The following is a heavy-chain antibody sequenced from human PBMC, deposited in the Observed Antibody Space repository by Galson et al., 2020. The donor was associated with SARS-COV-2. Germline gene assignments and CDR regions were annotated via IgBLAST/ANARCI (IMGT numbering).Heavy chain of an antibody. V-gene: IGHV1-69*05. Sequence: ASVKVSCKASGGTFSSYAISWVRQAPGQGLEWMGGIIPIFGTANYAQKFQGRVTITTDESTSTAYMELSSLRSEDTAVYYCARTGWTTVTAAGGSYYYCSMDVWGKGATVVVSS. D-gene: IGHD4-17*01. CDR1: GGTFSSYA. J-gene: IGHJ6*04. CDR2: IIPIFGTA. CDR3: ARTGWTTVTAAGGSYYYCSMDV.